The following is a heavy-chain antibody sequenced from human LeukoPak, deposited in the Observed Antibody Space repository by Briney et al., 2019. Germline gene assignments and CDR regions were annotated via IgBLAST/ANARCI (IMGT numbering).Heavy chain of an antibody. CDR3: ARRAKASVATLFDP. CDR1: GYTFTSYA. D-gene: IGHD2-15*01. V-gene: IGHV7-4-1*02. J-gene: IGHJ5*02. Sequence: ASVKVSCKASGYTFTSYAMNWVRQAPGQGLEWMGWINTNTGNPTYAQGFTGRFVFSLDTSVSTAYLQISSLKAEDTAVYYCARRAKASVATLFDPWGQGTLVTVSS. CDR2: INTNTGNP.